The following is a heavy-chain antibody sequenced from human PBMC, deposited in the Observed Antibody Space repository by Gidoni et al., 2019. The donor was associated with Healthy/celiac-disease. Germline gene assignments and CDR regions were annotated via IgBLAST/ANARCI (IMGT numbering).Heavy chain of an antibody. Sequence: QVQLVQSGAAVKKPGASVTVSCKASGYTFTGYYMHWVRQAPGQGLEWMGWINPNSGGTNYAQKFQGWVTMTRDTSISTAYMELSRLRSDDTAVDYWARAAVGSYSSSWYINWFDPWGQGTLVTVSS. V-gene: IGHV1-2*04. CDR2: INPNSGGT. J-gene: IGHJ5*02. D-gene: IGHD6-13*01. CDR1: GYTFTGYY. CDR3: ARAAVGSYSSSWYINWFDP.